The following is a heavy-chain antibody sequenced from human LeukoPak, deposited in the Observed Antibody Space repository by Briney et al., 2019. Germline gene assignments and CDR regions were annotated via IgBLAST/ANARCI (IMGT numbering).Heavy chain of an antibody. CDR1: GGSFSGYH. D-gene: IGHD3-10*01. CDR2: INHSGST. J-gene: IGHJ4*02. CDR3: ARGGFRDTHFDY. Sequence: SETLSLTCAVYGGSFSGYHWSWIRQPPGKGLEWIGEINHSGSTNYNPSLKSRVTISVDTSKNQFSLKLSSVTAADTAVYYCARGGFRDTHFDYWGQGTLVTVSS. V-gene: IGHV4-34*01.